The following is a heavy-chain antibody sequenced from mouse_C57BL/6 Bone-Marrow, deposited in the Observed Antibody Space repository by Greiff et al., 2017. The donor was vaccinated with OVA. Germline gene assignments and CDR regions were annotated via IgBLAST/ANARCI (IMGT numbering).Heavy chain of an antibody. V-gene: IGHV1-64*01. CDR3: ARANGNYGRAMDY. CDR2: IHPNSGST. J-gene: IGHJ4*01. D-gene: IGHD2-1*01. Sequence: QVQLQQPGAELVKPGASVKLSCKASGYTFTSYWMHWVKQRPGQGREWIGMIHPNSGSTNYNEKFKSKATLTVDKSSSTAYMQLSSLTSEDSAVYYCARANGNYGRAMDYWGQGTSVTVSS. CDR1: GYTFTSYW.